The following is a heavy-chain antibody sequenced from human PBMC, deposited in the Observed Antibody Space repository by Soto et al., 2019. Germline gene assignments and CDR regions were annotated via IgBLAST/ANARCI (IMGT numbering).Heavy chain of an antibody. V-gene: IGHV5-51*01. CDR1: GYSFTSYW. CDR2: IYPGDSDT. D-gene: IGHD3-22*01. J-gene: IGHJ4*02. CDR3: ARHPHYDDSSVYWFDY. Sequence: GESLKISCKGSGYSFTSYWIGWVLQMPRKGLEWMGIIYPGDSDTRYSPSFQGQVTIPADKSISTAYLQWSSLKASDTAMYYCARHPHYDDSSVYWFDYWGQGTLVTVSS.